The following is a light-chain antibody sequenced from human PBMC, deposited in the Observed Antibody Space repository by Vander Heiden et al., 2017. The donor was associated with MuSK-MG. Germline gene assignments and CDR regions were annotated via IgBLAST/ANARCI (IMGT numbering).Light chain of an antibody. J-gene: IGLJ2*01. V-gene: IGLV8-61*01. CDR3: LLYMGSGTDVV. CDR1: SGSVSTSYY. CDR2: NTN. Sequence: TVVTQEPSLSVSPGGTVTLACGLSSGSVSTSYYPSWYQQTPGQAPRTLIYNTNSRSSGVPDRFSGSILGNKAALTITGAQADDESDYYCLLYMGSGTDVVFGGGTKLTVL.